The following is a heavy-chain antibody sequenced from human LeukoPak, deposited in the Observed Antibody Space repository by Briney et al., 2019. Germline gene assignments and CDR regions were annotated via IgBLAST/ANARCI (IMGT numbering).Heavy chain of an antibody. CDR2: INQSVST. Sequence: PSETLSLTCAVYGGSFSGYYWSWIRQPPGKGLEWIGEINQSVSTDYNPSLKSRVTISVDTSKNQFSLKLSSVTAADTAVYYCARGPILYYDSRLIYGMDVWGQGTTVTVSS. V-gene: IGHV4-34*01. D-gene: IGHD3-22*01. J-gene: IGHJ6*02. CDR1: GGSFSGYY. CDR3: ARGPILYYDSRLIYGMDV.